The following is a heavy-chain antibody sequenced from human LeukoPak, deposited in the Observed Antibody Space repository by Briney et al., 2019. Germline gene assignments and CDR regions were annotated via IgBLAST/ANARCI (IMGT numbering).Heavy chain of an antibody. Sequence: SETLSLTCTVSGGSISSYYWSWLRQPPGKGLEWTGYIYYSGSTNDNPSLTSRVTISVDTSKNQFSLKLSSVTAADTAVYYCARGGVVPAAYYYYMDVWGKGTTVTVSS. D-gene: IGHD2-2*01. CDR1: GGSISSYY. V-gene: IGHV4-59*01. CDR2: IYYSGST. J-gene: IGHJ6*03. CDR3: ARGGVVPAAYYYYMDV.